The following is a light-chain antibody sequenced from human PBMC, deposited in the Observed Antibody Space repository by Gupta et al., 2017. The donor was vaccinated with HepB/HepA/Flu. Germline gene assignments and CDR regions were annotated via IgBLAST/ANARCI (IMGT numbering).Light chain of an antibody. CDR3: TSYTRSSTLV. CDR1: SSDIGAYNY. V-gene: IGLV2-14*03. Sequence: QSALTQPASVSGSPGQSITISCTGTSSDIGAYNYVSWYQQHPGKAPKLMIYDVSKRPSGVSNRFSGSKSGNTASLTIPGLQAEDEADYYCTSYTRSSTLVFGGGTKLTVL. CDR2: DVS. J-gene: IGLJ3*02.